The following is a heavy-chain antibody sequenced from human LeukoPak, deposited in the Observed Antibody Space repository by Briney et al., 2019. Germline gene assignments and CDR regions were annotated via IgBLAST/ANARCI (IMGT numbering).Heavy chain of an antibody. Sequence: GGSLRLSCAASGFTFSSYAMSWVRQAPGKGLEWVSTISGSGGSTYYADSVRGRFTISRDNSKNTLYLQMNSLRAEDTAVYYCAKDPLGGDCSSTSCYVLRPFDFLGQGTLVTVSS. CDR1: GFTFSSYA. J-gene: IGHJ4*02. CDR3: AKDPLGGDCSSTSCYVLRPFDF. D-gene: IGHD2-2*01. CDR2: ISGSGGST. V-gene: IGHV3-23*01.